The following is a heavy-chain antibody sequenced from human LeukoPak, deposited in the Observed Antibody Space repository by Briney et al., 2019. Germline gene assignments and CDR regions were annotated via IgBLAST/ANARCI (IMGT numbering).Heavy chain of an antibody. CDR2: ISAYNGNT. CDR1: GYTFISYG. V-gene: IGHV1-18*01. CDR3: ARVSLSGSSSSAGMDY. J-gene: IGHJ4*02. Sequence: ASVKVSCKASGYTFISYGITWVRQAPGQGLEWMGWISAYNGNTNYAQKFQGSVTMTTDTSTSIAYMELRSLRSDDTAVYYCARVSLSGSSSSAGMDYWGQGTRVTVSS. D-gene: IGHD6-6*01.